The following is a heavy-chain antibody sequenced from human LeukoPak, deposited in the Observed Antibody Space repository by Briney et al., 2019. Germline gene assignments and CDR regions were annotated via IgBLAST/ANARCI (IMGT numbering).Heavy chain of an antibody. CDR2: ISGSGGST. CDR3: ARDSSSWDNWFDP. D-gene: IGHD6-13*01. Sequence: GGSLRLSCAASGFTFSSYGMHWVRQAPGKGLEWVSGISGSGGSTYYADSVKGRFTISRDNAKKSLYLQMNSLRAEDTAVYYCARDSSSWDNWFDPWGQGTLVTVSS. J-gene: IGHJ5*02. V-gene: IGHV3-23*01. CDR1: GFTFSSYG.